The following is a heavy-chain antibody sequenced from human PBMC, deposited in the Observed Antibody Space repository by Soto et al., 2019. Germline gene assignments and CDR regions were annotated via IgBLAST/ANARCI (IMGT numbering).Heavy chain of an antibody. CDR3: ARVAITLVRGVSFYYYYGMDV. CDR1: GYTFTSYG. CDR2: ISAYNGNT. D-gene: IGHD3-10*01. V-gene: IGHV1-18*01. Sequence: QVQLVQSGAEVKKPGASVKVSCKASGYTFTSYGISWVRQAPGQGLEWMGWISAYNGNTNYAQKLQGRVTMTTDTSTSTAYMELRSLRSDDTAVYYCARVAITLVRGVSFYYYYGMDVWGQGTTFTVSS. J-gene: IGHJ6*02.